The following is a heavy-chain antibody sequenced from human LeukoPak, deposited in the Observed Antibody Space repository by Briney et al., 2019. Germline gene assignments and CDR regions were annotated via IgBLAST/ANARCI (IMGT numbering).Heavy chain of an antibody. D-gene: IGHD1-26*01. J-gene: IGHJ3*02. CDR2: IYSGDNT. CDR3: ATGGYSGSYPSAFDI. V-gene: IGHV3-66*01. Sequence: GGSLRLSCAGSGFTVSSNYMSWVRQAPGKGLEWVSVIYSGDNTYYADSVKGRFTISRDISRNTLYLQMNSLRAEDTAVYYCATGGYSGSYPSAFDIWGQGTMVTVSS. CDR1: GFTVSSNY.